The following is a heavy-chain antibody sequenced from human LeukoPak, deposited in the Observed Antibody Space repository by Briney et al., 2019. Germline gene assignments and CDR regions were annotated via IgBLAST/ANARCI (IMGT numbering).Heavy chain of an antibody. D-gene: IGHD1-26*01. CDR3: ARGVRLVDVSGSYEN. Sequence: ASVKVSCKASGYTFTGYYMHWVRQAPGQGLEWMGWINPNSGGTNYAQKFQGRVTMTRDTSISTAYMELSRLRSDDTAVYYCARGVRLVDVSGSYENWGQGTLVTVSP. CDR2: INPNSGGT. J-gene: IGHJ4*02. CDR1: GYTFTGYY. V-gene: IGHV1-2*02.